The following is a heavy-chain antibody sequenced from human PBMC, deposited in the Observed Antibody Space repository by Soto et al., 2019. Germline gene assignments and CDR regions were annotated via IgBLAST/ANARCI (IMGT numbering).Heavy chain of an antibody. CDR3: ARDLGSIVVVTAMDY. D-gene: IGHD2-21*02. J-gene: IGHJ4*02. V-gene: IGHV1-18*04. CDR1: GYTFTSYG. Sequence: ASVKVSCKASGYTFTSYGISCVRQAPGQVLEWMGWISAYNGNTNYAQKLQGRVTMTTDTSTSTAYMELRSLRSDDTAVYYCARDLGSIVVVTAMDYWGQGTLVTVSS. CDR2: ISAYNGNT.